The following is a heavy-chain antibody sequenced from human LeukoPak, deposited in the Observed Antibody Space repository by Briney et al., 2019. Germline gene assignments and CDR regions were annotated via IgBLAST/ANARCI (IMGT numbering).Heavy chain of an antibody. CDR2: IGGRGDRT. CDR1: GFTFSNYG. Sequence: GGTLRLSCAASGFTFSNYGMDWVRQAPGRGLEWVSGIGGRGDRTYFADSVKGRFAISRDNSKNTMYLQMSSLRAEDTAIYYCARDQDWGSFDIWGQGTMVTVSS. J-gene: IGHJ3*02. CDR3: ARDQDWGSFDI. V-gene: IGHV3-23*01. D-gene: IGHD7-27*01.